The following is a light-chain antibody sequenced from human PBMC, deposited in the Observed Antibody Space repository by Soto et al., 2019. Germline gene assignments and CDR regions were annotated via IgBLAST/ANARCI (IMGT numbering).Light chain of an antibody. CDR1: QPITSY. J-gene: IGKJ4*01. Sequence: EIVLTQSPVTQSLSPGQTATLSCRASQPITSYLAWYQQKPGQAPRLLIYDASTRATGTPARFSGSGSGTDFTLTISSLEPEDSAVYYCQQRANWHTFGGGSTVEIK. CDR2: DAS. CDR3: QQRANWHT. V-gene: IGKV3-11*01.